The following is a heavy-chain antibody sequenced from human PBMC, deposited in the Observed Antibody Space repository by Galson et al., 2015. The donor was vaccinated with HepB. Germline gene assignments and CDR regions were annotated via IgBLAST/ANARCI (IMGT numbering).Heavy chain of an antibody. CDR3: ARGGGYPSNWFDP. V-gene: IGHV1-2*06. D-gene: IGHD3-22*01. Sequence: SVKVSCKASGYTFTGYYMHWVRQAPGQGLEWMGRINPNSGGTNYAQKFQGRVTMTRDTSISTAYMELSRLRSDDTAVYYCARGGGYPSNWFDPWGQGTLVTVSS. J-gene: IGHJ5*02. CDR2: INPNSGGT. CDR1: GYTFTGYY.